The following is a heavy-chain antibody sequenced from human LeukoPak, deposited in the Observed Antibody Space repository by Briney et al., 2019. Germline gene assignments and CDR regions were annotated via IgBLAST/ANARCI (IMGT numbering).Heavy chain of an antibody. J-gene: IGHJ4*02. V-gene: IGHV3-21*01. CDR1: GFTFSSYS. D-gene: IGHD3-22*01. CDR3: ASTRPYDSRLH. CDR2: ISSSSSYI. Sequence: GGSLRLSCAASGFTFSSYSMNWVRPAPGKGPEWVSSISSSSSYIYYADSVKGRFTISRDNAKNSLYLQMNSLRAEDTAVYYCASTRPYDSRLHWGQGTLVTVSS.